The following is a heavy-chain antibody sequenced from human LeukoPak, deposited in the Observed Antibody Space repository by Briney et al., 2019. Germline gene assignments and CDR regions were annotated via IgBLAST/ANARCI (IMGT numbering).Heavy chain of an antibody. CDR1: GFSFHSYA. CDR3: AKINDYGVLDACDV. Sequence: PGGSLRLSCAASGFSFHSYAMSWVRQAPGKGLEWVSGISGSGQSAHYADSVRGQFTISRDNTKSTVYIQMNSLRVEDTAVYYCAKINDYGVLDACDVWGQGTMVIVSS. CDR2: ISGSGQSA. J-gene: IGHJ3*01. D-gene: IGHD4-17*01. V-gene: IGHV3-23*01.